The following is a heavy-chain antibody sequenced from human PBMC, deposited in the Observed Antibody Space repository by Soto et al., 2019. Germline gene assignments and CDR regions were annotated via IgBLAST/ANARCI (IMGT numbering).Heavy chain of an antibody. J-gene: IGHJ6*03. CDR2: ISAYNGNT. CDR3: ARVEYGSRGGYYCYYYMDV. Sequence: QVQLVQSGAEVKKPGASVKVSCKASGYTFTSYGISWVRQAPGQGLEWMGWISAYNGNTNYAQKLQGRVTMTTDTSTSTANMELRSLRSDDTAVYYCARVEYGSRGGYYCYYYMDVWGKGTTVTVSS. V-gene: IGHV1-18*01. D-gene: IGHD6-6*01. CDR1: GYTFTSYG.